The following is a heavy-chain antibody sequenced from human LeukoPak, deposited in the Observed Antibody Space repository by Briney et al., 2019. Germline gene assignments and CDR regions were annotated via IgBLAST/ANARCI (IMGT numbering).Heavy chain of an antibody. CDR1: GFTFSSYG. Sequence: PGGSLRLSCAASGFTFSSYGMHWVRQAPGKGLEWVAFIRYDGSNKYYADSVKGRFTISRDDSKNTLYLQMNSLRAEDTAVYYCAKRYYGSGRHSFDYWGQGTLVTVSS. V-gene: IGHV3-30*02. D-gene: IGHD3-10*01. CDR2: IRYDGSNK. J-gene: IGHJ4*02. CDR3: AKRYYGSGRHSFDY.